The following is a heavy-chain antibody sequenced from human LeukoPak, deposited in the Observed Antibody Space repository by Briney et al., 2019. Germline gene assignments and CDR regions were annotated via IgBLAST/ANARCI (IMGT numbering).Heavy chain of an antibody. Sequence: ASVKVSCKASGYTFTSYYMHWVRQAPGQGLEWMGIINPSGGSTSYAQKFQGRVTMTRDTSTSTVYMELSSLRSEDTAVYYCARSYCSSTSCYLFGYWGQGTLVTVSS. V-gene: IGHV1-46*01. CDR2: INPSGGST. D-gene: IGHD2-2*01. CDR1: GYTFTSYY. CDR3: ARSYCSSTSCYLFGY. J-gene: IGHJ4*02.